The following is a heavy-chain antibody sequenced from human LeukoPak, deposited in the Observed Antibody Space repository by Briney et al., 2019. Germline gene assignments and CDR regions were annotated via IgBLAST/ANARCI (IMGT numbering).Heavy chain of an antibody. Sequence: GGSLRLSCTASGFTFSLYAMNWVRQAPGKGLEWVSYINSESSDILYAGSVKGRFTISRDIAKSSLYLQMNSLRAEDTAVYYCARDTYPPQLIDYWGQGTLVTVSS. CDR2: INSESSDI. V-gene: IGHV3-21*05. CDR1: GFTFSLYA. J-gene: IGHJ4*02. CDR3: ARDTYPPQLIDY. D-gene: IGHD5-18*01.